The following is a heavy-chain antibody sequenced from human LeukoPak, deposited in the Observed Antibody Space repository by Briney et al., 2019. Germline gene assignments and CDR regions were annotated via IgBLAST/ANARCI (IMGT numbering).Heavy chain of an antibody. CDR2: INHSGST. V-gene: IGHV4-34*01. CDR3: ARGLAKRSASFWFSPLYY. D-gene: IGHD3-10*01. CDR1: GGSFSGYY. J-gene: IGHJ4*02. Sequence: SETLSLTCAVYGGSFSGYYWSWIRQPPGKGLEWIGEINHSGSTNYNPSLKSRVTISVDTSKNQFSLKLSSVTAADTAVYYCARGLAKRSASFWFSPLYYWGQGTLVTVSS.